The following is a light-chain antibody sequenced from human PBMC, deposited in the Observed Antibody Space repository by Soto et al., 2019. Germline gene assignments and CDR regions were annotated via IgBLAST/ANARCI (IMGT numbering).Light chain of an antibody. J-gene: IGKJ1*01. V-gene: IGKV3-15*01. CDR3: QQYNNWPPWT. CDR1: QSVSSS. Sequence: IVMTQSPATLAVSPGERATLSCRASQSVSSSLAWYQQKPGQAPRLLIYDASARATGIPARFSGSGSGTDFTLTISSLQSEDFAVYFCQQYNNWPPWTFGQGTKVEIK. CDR2: DAS.